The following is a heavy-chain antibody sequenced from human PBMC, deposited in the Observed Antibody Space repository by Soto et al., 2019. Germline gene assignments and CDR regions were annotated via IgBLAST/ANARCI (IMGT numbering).Heavy chain of an antibody. V-gene: IGHV3-15*07. CDR3: NTDRHDRSRGWYLEY. D-gene: IGHD6-19*01. CDR2: IKSKTNGGTI. J-gene: IGHJ4*02. Sequence: EVQLVESGGGLVKPGGSPRLSCAASGLTFTNAWMNWVRQVPGKGLEWVGRIKSKTNGGTIEYAGSVKDRFTISRDDSKDTLYLQMNSLKTEDTAVYYCNTDRHDRSRGWYLEYWGQGTLVTVSS. CDR1: GLTFTNAW.